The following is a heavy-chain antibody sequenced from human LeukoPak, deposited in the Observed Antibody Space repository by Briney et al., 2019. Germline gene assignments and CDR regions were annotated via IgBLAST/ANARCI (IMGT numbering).Heavy chain of an antibody. Sequence: PGGSLRLSCAASGFTFSSYWMHWVRQAPGKGLVWVSRIKDDGSSTTYADSVKGRFTISRDNAKNTLYLQMNSLRAEDTGVYYCARDLAGAGDYWGQGTLVTVSS. CDR2: IKDDGSST. CDR3: ARDLAGAGDY. V-gene: IGHV3-74*01. J-gene: IGHJ4*02. D-gene: IGHD6-19*01. CDR1: GFTFSSYW.